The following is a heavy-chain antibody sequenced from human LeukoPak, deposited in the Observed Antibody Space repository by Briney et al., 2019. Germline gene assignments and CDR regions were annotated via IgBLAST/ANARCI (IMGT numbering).Heavy chain of an antibody. CDR1: GYTFTGYF. CDR3: ARGLTKPFDY. D-gene: IGHD2-2*01. J-gene: IGHJ4*02. CDR2: ISPKSGGT. V-gene: IGHV1-2*02. Sequence: ASVKVSCKASGYTFTGYFIHYVRQAPGQGLEWMGWISPKSGGTNYAQKFQGRVTMTRDTAISTAYMELSGLKSDDTAMYYCARGLTKPFDYWGQGTLVTVSS.